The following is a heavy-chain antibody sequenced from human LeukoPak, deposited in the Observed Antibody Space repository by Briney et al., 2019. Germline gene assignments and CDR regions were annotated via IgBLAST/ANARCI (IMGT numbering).Heavy chain of an antibody. CDR2: INHSGST. D-gene: IGHD4-17*01. CDR1: GGSFSGYY. V-gene: IGHV4-34*01. CDR3: ARGHRGYGELDY. J-gene: IGHJ4*02. Sequence: SETLSLTCAVYGGSFSGYYRSWIRQPPGKGLEWIGEINHSGSTNYNPSLKSRVTISVDTSKNQFSLKLSSVTAADTAVYYCARGHRGYGELDYWGQGTLVTVSS.